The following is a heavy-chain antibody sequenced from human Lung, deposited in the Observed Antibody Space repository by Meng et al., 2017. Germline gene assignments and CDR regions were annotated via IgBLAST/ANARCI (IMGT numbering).Heavy chain of an antibody. CDR2: INHSGST. D-gene: IGHD4-11*01. CDR1: GGSFRDYY. J-gene: IGHJ4*02. Sequence: GAGLVKPSEPLPLTCVVSGGSFRDYYWSWIRQPPGKGLEWIGEINHSGSTNYNPSLESRATISVDTSQNNLSLKLSSVTAADSAVYYCARGPTTMAHDFDYWGQGTLVTVSS. CDR3: ARGPTTMAHDFDY. V-gene: IGHV4-34*01.